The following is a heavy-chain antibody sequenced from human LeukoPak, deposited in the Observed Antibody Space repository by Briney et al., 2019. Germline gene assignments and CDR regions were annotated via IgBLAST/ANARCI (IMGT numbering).Heavy chain of an antibody. CDR1: GFTFSSYA. J-gene: IGHJ4*02. D-gene: IGHD6-19*01. Sequence: PGGSLRLSCAASGFTFSSYAMSWVRQAPGKGLEWVSAISGSGGSTYYADSVKGRFTISRDNSKNTLYLQMNSLRAEDTAVYYCAKKQSDSWLPDYYFDYWGQGTLVTVSS. CDR3: AKKQSDSWLPDYYFDY. CDR2: ISGSGGST. V-gene: IGHV3-23*01.